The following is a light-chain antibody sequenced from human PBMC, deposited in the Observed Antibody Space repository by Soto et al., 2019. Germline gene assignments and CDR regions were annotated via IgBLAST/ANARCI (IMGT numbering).Light chain of an antibody. CDR3: PQANSFPYT. V-gene: IGKV1-12*01. CDR2: GAS. J-gene: IGKJ2*01. CDR1: QDISRW. Sequence: DIQMTQSPSSVSASVGDRVSITCRASQDISRWLAWYQQEAGKAPKLLIYGASRLQSGVPSRFSGSGSGTDFTLTISSLQPEDFASYYCPQANSFPYTFGQGTKLELK.